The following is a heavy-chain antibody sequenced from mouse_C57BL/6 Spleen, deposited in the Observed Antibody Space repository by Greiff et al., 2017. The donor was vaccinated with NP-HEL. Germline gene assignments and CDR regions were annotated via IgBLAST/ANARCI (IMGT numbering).Heavy chain of an antibody. J-gene: IGHJ2*01. V-gene: IGHV5-6*01. Sequence: EVKLVESGGDLVKPGGSLKLSCAASGFTFSSYGMSWVRQTPDKRLEWVATISSGGSYTYYPDSVKGRFTISRDNAKNTLYLQMSSLKSEDTAMYYCARHAITTEREYYFDYWGQGTTLTVSS. CDR2: ISSGGSYT. D-gene: IGHD1-1*01. CDR3: ARHAITTEREYYFDY. CDR1: GFTFSSYG.